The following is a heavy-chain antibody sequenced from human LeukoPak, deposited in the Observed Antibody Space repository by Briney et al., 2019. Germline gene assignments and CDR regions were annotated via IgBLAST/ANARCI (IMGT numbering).Heavy chain of an antibody. CDR3: ARGSRTASGYGKWRHSNSASGPYYFDY. J-gene: IGHJ4*02. Sequence: GASVKVSCKASGYTFTSYDINWVRQATGQGLEWMGWMNPNSGNTGYAQKFQGRVTMTRNTSISTAYMELSSLRSEDTAVYYCARGSRTASGYGKWRHSNSASGPYYFDYWGQGTLVTVSS. CDR1: GYTFTSYD. CDR2: MNPNSGNT. V-gene: IGHV1-8*01. D-gene: IGHD5-12*01.